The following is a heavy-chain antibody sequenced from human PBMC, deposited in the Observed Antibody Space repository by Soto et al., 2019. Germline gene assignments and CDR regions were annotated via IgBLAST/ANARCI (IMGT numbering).Heavy chain of an antibody. D-gene: IGHD5-18*01. CDR1: GFTFSSYW. Sequence: GGSLRLSCAASGFTFSSYWMQWVRQAPGKGLVWVSRINSDGSSTTYADSVKGRFTISRDNAKNTLYLQMNSLRAEDTAVYYFARYSFGEGVFDYWGQGTLVTVSS. CDR2: INSDGSST. J-gene: IGHJ4*02. V-gene: IGHV3-74*01. CDR3: ARYSFGEGVFDY.